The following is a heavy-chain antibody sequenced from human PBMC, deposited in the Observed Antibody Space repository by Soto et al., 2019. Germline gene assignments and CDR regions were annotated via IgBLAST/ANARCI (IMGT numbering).Heavy chain of an antibody. D-gene: IGHD1-7*01. Sequence: GGSLRLSCAASGFTFSSYWMHWVRQAPGKGLMWVSRIHNDGSTTRYADSVKGRFTISRNNAKNTLYLQMSSLRVEDTAVYYCARDNWNSYWGQGTLVTVSS. CDR3: ARDNWNSY. J-gene: IGHJ4*01. CDR2: IHNDGSTT. CDR1: GFTFSSYW. V-gene: IGHV3-74*01.